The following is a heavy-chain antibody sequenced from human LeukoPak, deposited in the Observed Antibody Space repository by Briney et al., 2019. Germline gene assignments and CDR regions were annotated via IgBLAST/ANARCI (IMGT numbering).Heavy chain of an antibody. J-gene: IGHJ6*03. Sequence: PGGSLRLSCAASGFTFDDYGMSWVRQAPGKGLEWVSGINWNGGSTGYADSVKGRFAISRDNAKNSLYLQMNSLRAEDTALYYCARDSSIYSSSKDYYYYMDVWGKGTTVTVSS. CDR3: ARDSSIYSSSKDYYYYMDV. CDR1: GFTFDDYG. D-gene: IGHD6-6*01. V-gene: IGHV3-20*04. CDR2: INWNGGST.